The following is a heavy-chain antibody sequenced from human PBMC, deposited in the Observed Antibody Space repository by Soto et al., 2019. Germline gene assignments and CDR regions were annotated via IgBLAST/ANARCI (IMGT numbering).Heavy chain of an antibody. CDR3: ARGSPRPHYYDSSGTGVLYYYYGMDV. V-gene: IGHV1-2*04. J-gene: IGHJ6*02. D-gene: IGHD3-22*01. CDR2: INPNSGGT. CDR1: GYTFTGYY. Sequence: ASVKVSCKASGYTFTGYYMHWVRQAPGQGLEWMGWINPNSGGTNYAQKFQGWVTMTRDTSISTAYMELSRLRSDDTAVYYCARGSPRPHYYDSSGTGVLYYYYGMDVWGQGTTVTVSS.